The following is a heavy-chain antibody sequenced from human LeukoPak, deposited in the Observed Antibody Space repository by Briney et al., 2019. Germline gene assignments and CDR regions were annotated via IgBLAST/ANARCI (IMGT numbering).Heavy chain of an antibody. CDR3: AKDRVITTITCMDV. CDR1: GFTFSTYG. D-gene: IGHD3-22*01. Sequence: PGGSLRLSCAASGFTFSTYGMNWVRQAPGKGLEWVSTISGSGGSTHYADSVKGRFTISRDNSKNTLYLQMNSLRAEDTALYYCAKDRVITTITCMDVWGRGTTVTVSS. CDR2: ISGSGGST. J-gene: IGHJ6*04. V-gene: IGHV3-23*01.